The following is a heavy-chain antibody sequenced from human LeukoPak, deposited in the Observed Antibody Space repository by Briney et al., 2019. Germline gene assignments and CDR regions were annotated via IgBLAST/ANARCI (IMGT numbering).Heavy chain of an antibody. J-gene: IGHJ4*02. D-gene: IGHD2-15*01. CDR3: ARLSGEIIVVGAGIDS. CDR2: IHYNGKA. Sequence: SETLSLTCTVSGGRISGSNYYWGWIRQAPGKGLEWIGSIHYNGKAYYNPSRESRVTISVDTSRNQFSLKLVSVTAADTAVYYCARLSGEIIVVGAGIDSWGQGTLVIVSS. V-gene: IGHV4-39*07. CDR1: GGRISGSNYY.